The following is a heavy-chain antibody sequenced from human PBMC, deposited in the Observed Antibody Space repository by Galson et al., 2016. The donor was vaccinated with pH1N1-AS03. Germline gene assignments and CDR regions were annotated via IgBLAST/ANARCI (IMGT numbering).Heavy chain of an antibody. V-gene: IGHV3-23*01. CDR1: GFTFSGYA. D-gene: IGHD1-20*01. CDR3: AKGLTIAGPTYHFDS. CDR2: VSDSGGAT. J-gene: IGHJ4*02. Sequence: SLRLSCAASGFTFSGYAMSWVRQAPGKGLEWVAIVSDSGGATFYADSVKGRFTISRDNYKNTLSLQMNSLGVEDTAIYYCAKGLTIAGPTYHFDSWGQGTLVTVSS.